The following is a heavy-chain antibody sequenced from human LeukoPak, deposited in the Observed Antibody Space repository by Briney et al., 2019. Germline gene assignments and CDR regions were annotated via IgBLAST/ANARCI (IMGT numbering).Heavy chain of an antibody. D-gene: IGHD1-26*01. CDR2: TYYRSKWYN. J-gene: IGHJ3*02. Sequence: SQTLSLTCAISGDSVSSNSAAWNWIRQSPSRGLEWLGRTYYRSKWYNDYAVSVKSRITINPDTSKNQFSLKLSSVTAADTAVYYCARSREGELLPVDAFDIWGQGTMVTVSS. V-gene: IGHV6-1*01. CDR3: ARSREGELLPVDAFDI. CDR1: GDSVSSNSAA.